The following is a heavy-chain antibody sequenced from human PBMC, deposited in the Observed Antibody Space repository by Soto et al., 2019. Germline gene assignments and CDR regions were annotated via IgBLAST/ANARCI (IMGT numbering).Heavy chain of an antibody. D-gene: IGHD3-22*01. V-gene: IGHV3-23*01. CDR3: AKDYYDSSGYYGWYFDL. Sequence: GGSLRLSCAASGVTFSSYAMSWVRQAPGKGLEWVSAISGSGGSTYYADSVKGRFTISRDNSKNTLYLQMNSLRAEDTAVYYCAKDYYDSSGYYGWYFDLWGRGTLVTVSS. J-gene: IGHJ2*01. CDR1: GVTFSSYA. CDR2: ISGSGGST.